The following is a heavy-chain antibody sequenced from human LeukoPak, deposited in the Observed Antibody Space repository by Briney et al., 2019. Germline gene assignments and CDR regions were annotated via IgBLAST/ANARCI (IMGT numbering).Heavy chain of an antibody. D-gene: IGHD5-18*01. J-gene: IGHJ4*02. CDR3: SRGGMYSYGPFDN. V-gene: IGHV3-74*01. CDR1: GFTFSSYW. Sequence: QPGGSLRLSCAASGFTFSSYWMHWVRQAPGKGLVRVSRIFSDGSTTRYADSVKGRFTISRDNAKNTLYLQMNSLRAEDTAVYYCSRGGMYSYGPFDNWGQGTLVTVSS. CDR2: IFSDGSTT.